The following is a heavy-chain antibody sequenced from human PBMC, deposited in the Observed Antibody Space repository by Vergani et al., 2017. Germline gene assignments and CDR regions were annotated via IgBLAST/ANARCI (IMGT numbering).Heavy chain of an antibody. V-gene: IGHV1-18*01. CDR2: ISAYNGNT. Sequence: QVQLVQSGAEVKKPGASVKVSCKASGYTFTSYGISWVRQAPGQGLEWMGWISAYNGNTNYAQKLQGRVTMTTDTSTSTAYMELRSLRSDDTAVYYCARVSEDIVVVPAALLYGMDVGGQGTTVTVSS. CDR1: GYTFTSYG. J-gene: IGHJ6*02. CDR3: ARVSEDIVVVPAALLYGMDV. D-gene: IGHD2-2*01.